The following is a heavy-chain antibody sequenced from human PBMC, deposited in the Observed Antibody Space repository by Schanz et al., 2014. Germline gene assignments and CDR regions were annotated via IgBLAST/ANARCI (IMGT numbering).Heavy chain of an antibody. D-gene: IGHD1-26*01. V-gene: IGHV3-23*04. J-gene: IGHJ4*02. Sequence: EVQLVESGGGLIQPGGSLRLSCASSGFSFTTYAMSWVRQAPGKGLEWVSSISSGGGSTYYADSVKGRFTISRDNSKNLLYLQMNSLRAEDTAVYYCARDHTTESYYSAGPPIDYWGQGTLLTVSS. CDR1: GFSFTTYA. CDR2: ISSGGGST. CDR3: ARDHTTESYYSAGPPIDY.